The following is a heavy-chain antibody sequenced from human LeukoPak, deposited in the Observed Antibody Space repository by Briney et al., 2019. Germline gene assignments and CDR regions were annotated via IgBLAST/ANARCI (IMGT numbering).Heavy chain of an antibody. CDR2: IYHSGNS. Sequence: SETLSLTCTVSDYSISSGYYWGWIRQPPGKGLEWIGSIYHSGNSYYNPSLKSRATISVDTSKNQFSLKLSSVTAADTAVYYCARTIAAAGLDYAFDIWGQGTMVTVSS. V-gene: IGHV4-38-2*02. J-gene: IGHJ3*02. CDR1: DYSISSGYY. CDR3: ARTIAAAGLDYAFDI. D-gene: IGHD6-13*01.